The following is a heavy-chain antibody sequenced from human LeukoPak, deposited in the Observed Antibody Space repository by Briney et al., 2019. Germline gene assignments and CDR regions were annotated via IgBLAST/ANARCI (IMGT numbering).Heavy chain of an antibody. V-gene: IGHV3-73*01. Sequence: GGSLRLSCAASGFSFSASAMHWVRQASGKGLEWVGRIRNKANSYATEYAASVKGRFTISRDDSKNTAYLQMNSLKTEDTAVYYCSRQILSCSGGCYVDDWGQGTLVTVSS. J-gene: IGHJ4*02. CDR2: IRNKANSYAT. CDR1: GFSFSASA. D-gene: IGHD2-15*01. CDR3: SRQILSCSGGCYVDD.